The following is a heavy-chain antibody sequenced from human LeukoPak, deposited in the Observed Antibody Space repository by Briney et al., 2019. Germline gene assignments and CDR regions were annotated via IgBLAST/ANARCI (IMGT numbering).Heavy chain of an antibody. CDR3: ATYYCGGDCYGFDY. CDR2: IKQDGSEK. D-gene: IGHD2-21*02. CDR1: GFTFSGYP. V-gene: IGHV3-7*03. J-gene: IGHJ4*02. Sequence: GKSLRLSCAASGFTFSGYPIHWVRQAPGKGLEWVANIKQDGSEKYYVDSVKGRFTISRDNAKNSLYLQMNSLRAEDTAVYYCATYYCGGDCYGFDYWGQGTLVTVSS.